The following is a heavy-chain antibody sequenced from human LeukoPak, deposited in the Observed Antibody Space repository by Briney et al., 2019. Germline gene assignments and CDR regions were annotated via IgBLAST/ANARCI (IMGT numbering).Heavy chain of an antibody. D-gene: IGHD2-2*01. CDR3: ARDRGGIVIVPVPDY. CDR2: FNPNGGVT. V-gene: IGHV1-2*02. Sequence: ASVKVSCKASGYTFIDHYIHWVRQAPGQGLEWMGWFNPNGGVTNLAQKFQGRVTMTRDTSISTAHMQLNMLRYDDTAVYYCARDRGGIVIVPVPDYWGQGTLATVS. CDR1: GYTFIDHY. J-gene: IGHJ4*02.